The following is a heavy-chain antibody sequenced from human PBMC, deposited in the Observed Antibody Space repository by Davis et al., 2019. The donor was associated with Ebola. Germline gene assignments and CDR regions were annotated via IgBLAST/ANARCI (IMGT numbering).Heavy chain of an antibody. J-gene: IGHJ4*02. CDR1: GYSFTSYW. CDR2: IYPGDSDT. D-gene: IGHD2-15*01. V-gene: IGHV5-51*01. Sequence: GESLKISCKGSGYSFTSYWIGWVRQMPGKGLEWMGIIYPGDSDTRYSPSFQGQVTISADKSISTAYLQWSSLKASDTAMYYCARYRQRYCSGGSCESFDYWGQGTLVTVSS. CDR3: ARYRQRYCSGGSCESFDY.